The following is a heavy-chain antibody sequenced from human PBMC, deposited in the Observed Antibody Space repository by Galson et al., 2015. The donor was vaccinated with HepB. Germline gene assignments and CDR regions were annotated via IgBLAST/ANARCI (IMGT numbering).Heavy chain of an antibody. CDR3: ARGRSMVRGVTRRDAFDI. J-gene: IGHJ3*02. CDR2: ISAYNGNT. D-gene: IGHD3-10*01. V-gene: IGHV1-18*01. Sequence: SVKVSCKASGYTFTSYGITWVRQAPGQGLEWMGWISAYNGNTNYAQKLQGRVTMTTDTSTSTAYMELRSLRSDDTAVYYCARGRSMVRGVTRRDAFDIWGQGTMVTVSS. CDR1: GYTFTSYG.